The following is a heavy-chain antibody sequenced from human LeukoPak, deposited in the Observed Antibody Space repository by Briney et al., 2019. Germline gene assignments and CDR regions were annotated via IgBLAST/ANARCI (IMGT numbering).Heavy chain of an antibody. CDR3: AKGLKVVAGSGPVDYYYYMDV. V-gene: IGHV3-23*01. D-gene: IGHD6-19*01. CDR2: ISGSGGST. Sequence: GGSLRLSCAASGFSFSSYNMNWVRQAPGKRLEWVSAISGSGGSTYNADSVKGRFTISRDNSKNTLYLQMNSLRAEDTAVYYCAKGLKVVAGSGPVDYYYYMDVWGKGTTVTISS. CDR1: GFSFSSYN. J-gene: IGHJ6*03.